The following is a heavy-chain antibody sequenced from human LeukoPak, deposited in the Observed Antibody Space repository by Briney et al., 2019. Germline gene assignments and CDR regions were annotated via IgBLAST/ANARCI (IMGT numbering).Heavy chain of an antibody. CDR3: ARVSLRDDITDY. CDR1: GGSISSYY. D-gene: IGHD3-16*01. Sequence: SETLSLTCTVSGGSISSYYWSWIRQPPGRGLEWIGYIYYSGSTNYNPSLKSRVTISVDTSKNQFSLKLSSVTAADTAVYYCARVSLRDDITDYWGQGTMVTVSS. V-gene: IGHV4-59*01. J-gene: IGHJ3*01. CDR2: IYYSGST.